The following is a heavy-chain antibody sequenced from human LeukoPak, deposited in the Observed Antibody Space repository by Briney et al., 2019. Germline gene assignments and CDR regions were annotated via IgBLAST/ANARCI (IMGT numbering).Heavy chain of an antibody. CDR1: GFTFSSYS. V-gene: IGHV3-21*01. CDR2: ISSSSSYI. CDR3: ARDVNFDWLFYFDY. J-gene: IGHJ4*02. D-gene: IGHD3-9*01. Sequence: GGSLRLSCAASGFTFSSYSMNWVRQAPGKGLEWVSSISSSSSYIYYADSVKGRFTISRDNAKNPLYLQMNSLRAEDTAVYYCARDVNFDWLFYFDYWGQGTLVTVSS.